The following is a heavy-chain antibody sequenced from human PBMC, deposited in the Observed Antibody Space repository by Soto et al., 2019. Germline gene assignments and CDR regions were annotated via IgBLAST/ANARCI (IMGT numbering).Heavy chain of an antibody. CDR3: ASSLCGWCVP. J-gene: IGHJ5*02. V-gene: IGHV4-4*02. CDR1: GGSITSANW. Sequence: SETLSLTCAVSGGSITSANWWTWVRQPPGGGLEWIGEISHSGITNYKASLKSRVTMSVDKTKNDVSLKLTSVTAADTAVYYCASSLCGWCVPWGRRTPVIVSS. D-gene: IGHD2-21*01. CDR2: ISHSGIT.